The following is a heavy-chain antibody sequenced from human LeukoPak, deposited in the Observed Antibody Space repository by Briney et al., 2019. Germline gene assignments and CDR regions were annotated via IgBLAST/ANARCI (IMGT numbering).Heavy chain of an antibody. Sequence: PGGSLRLSCAASGFTFSSYGMHWVRQAPGKGLEWVAVIWYDGSNKYYADSVKGRFTISRDNSKNSLDLQMNSLRTEDTALYYCAKPSVAGYYFDYWGQGTLVTVSS. CDR1: GFTFSSYG. CDR2: IWYDGSNK. J-gene: IGHJ4*02. CDR3: AKPSVAGYYFDY. V-gene: IGHV3-33*03. D-gene: IGHD6-19*01.